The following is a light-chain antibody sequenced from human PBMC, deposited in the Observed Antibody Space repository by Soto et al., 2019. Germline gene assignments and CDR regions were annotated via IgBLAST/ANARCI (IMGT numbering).Light chain of an antibody. CDR2: DAT. J-gene: IGKJ1*01. CDR3: QQSYSTPRT. V-gene: IGKV1-39*01. CDR1: QSINSY. Sequence: DIQMTQSPSSLSASVGDRVTITCRASQSINSYLNWYQQKPGKAPKLLIYDATSLQSGVPSRFSGTISGTDFTLTISRLQPEDFATYYCQQSYSTPRTFGQGTKLENK.